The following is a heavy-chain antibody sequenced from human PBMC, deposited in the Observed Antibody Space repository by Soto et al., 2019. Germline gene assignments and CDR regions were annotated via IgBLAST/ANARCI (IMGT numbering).Heavy chain of an antibody. J-gene: IGHJ5*02. CDR3: AKDPYSGVLVPVAIGRDP. V-gene: IGHV3-23*01. CDR2: ISGSGGSA. CDR1: GFTFSNYA. D-gene: IGHD2-2*01. Sequence: PGESLKISCAASGFTFSNYAMTWVRQGPGKGLEWVSAISGSGGSAYYADSVKGRFTISRDNSKNTPYLQMNSLRADDSGVYYCAKDPYSGVLVPVAIGRDPWGPGTLVTVSS.